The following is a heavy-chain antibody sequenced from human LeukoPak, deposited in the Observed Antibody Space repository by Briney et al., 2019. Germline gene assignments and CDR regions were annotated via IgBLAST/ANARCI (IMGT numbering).Heavy chain of an antibody. D-gene: IGHD2-2*01. V-gene: IGHV3-23*01. CDR1: GFTFSCYV. CDR2: ISGSGATT. Sequence: GGSLTLSCAPSGFTFSCYVMSWIRQAPGKGLEWVSAISGSGATTYYADSVKGRFTVSRDNYNNTLYLQMNSLRAEDTAVYYCAKRYCSSISCSLFDYWGQGTLVTVSS. CDR3: AKRYCSSISCSLFDY. J-gene: IGHJ4*02.